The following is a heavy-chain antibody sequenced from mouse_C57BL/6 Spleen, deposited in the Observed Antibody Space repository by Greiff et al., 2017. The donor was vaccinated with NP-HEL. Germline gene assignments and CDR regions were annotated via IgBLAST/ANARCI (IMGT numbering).Heavy chain of an antibody. D-gene: IGHD2-5*01. CDR3: TRTSNYRTDYFDY. CDR2: IDPETGGT. V-gene: IGHV1-15*01. Sequence: LMESGAELVRPGASVTLSCKASGYTFTDYEMHWVKQTPVHGLEWIGAIDPETGGTAYNQKFKGKAILTADKSSSTAYMELRSLTSEDSAVYYCTRTSNYRTDYFDYWGQGTTLTVSS. J-gene: IGHJ2*01. CDR1: GYTFTDYE.